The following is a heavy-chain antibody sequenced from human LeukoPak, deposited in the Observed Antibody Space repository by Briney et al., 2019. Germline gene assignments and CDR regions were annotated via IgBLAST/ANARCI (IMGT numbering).Heavy chain of an antibody. J-gene: IGHJ6*02. D-gene: IGHD2-21*02. CDR3: ARHPQSRLGVTTSGPYYYAMDV. Sequence: SETLSLTCTVSGGSISSSDYYWAWIRQPPGKGLEWIGTIYYSRSTYYNPSLKSRVTISVDTSKNQFSLKLISVTAADTAVYYCARHPQSRLGVTTSGPYYYAMDVWGQGTTVTVSS. V-gene: IGHV4-39*01. CDR1: GGSISSSDYY. CDR2: IYYSRST.